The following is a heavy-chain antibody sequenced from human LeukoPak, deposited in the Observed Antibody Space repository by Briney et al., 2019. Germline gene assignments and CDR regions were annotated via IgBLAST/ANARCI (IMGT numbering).Heavy chain of an antibody. D-gene: IGHD3-3*01. CDR2: IRSKANSYAT. CDR1: GFTFSGSA. Sequence: GESLKISCAASGFTFSGSAMHWVRQASGKGLEWVGRIRSKANSYATAYAASVKGRFTISSDDSKNTAYLQMNSLKTEDTAVYYCTRQGSGFWSGYDDYYYYYYMDVWGKGTTVTVSS. J-gene: IGHJ6*03. CDR3: TRQGSGFWSGYDDYYYYYYMDV. V-gene: IGHV3-73*01.